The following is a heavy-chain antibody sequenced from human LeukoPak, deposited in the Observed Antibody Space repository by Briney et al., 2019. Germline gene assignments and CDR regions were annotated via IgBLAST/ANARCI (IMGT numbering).Heavy chain of an antibody. V-gene: IGHV1-69*05. Sequence: SVKVSCKASGGTFSSYAVSWVRQAPGQGLEWMGGIIPIFGTANYAQKFQGRVTITTDESTSTAYMELSSLRSEDTAVYYCASVLWFGESAGYYYYYMDVWGKGTTVTVSS. J-gene: IGHJ6*03. CDR2: IIPIFGTA. D-gene: IGHD3-10*01. CDR1: GGTFSSYA. CDR3: ASVLWFGESAGYYYYYMDV.